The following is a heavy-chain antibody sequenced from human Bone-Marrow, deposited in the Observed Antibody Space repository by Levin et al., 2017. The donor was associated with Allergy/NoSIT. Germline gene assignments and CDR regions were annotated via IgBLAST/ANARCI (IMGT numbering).Heavy chain of an antibody. CDR2: IYSGGST. Sequence: AGGSLRLSCAASGFTVSSNYMSWVRQAPGKGLEWVSVIYSGGSTYYADSVKGRFTISRDNSKNTLYLQMNSLRAEDTAVYYCANHQHSGSYWGGDYWGQGTLVTVSS. J-gene: IGHJ4*02. D-gene: IGHD1-26*01. CDR3: ANHQHSGSYWGGDY. V-gene: IGHV3-53*01. CDR1: GFTVSSNY.